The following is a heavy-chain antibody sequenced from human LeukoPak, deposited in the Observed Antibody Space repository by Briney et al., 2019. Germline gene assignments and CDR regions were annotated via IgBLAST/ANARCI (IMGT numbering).Heavy chain of an antibody. D-gene: IGHD3-22*01. V-gene: IGHV4-34*01. J-gene: IGHJ4*02. CDR2: INHSGST. CDR3: ARGLTYYYDSSGYYYDY. CDR1: GGSFSGYY. Sequence: SETLSLTCAVYGGSFSGYYWSWIRQPPGKGLEWIGEINHSGSTNYNPSLKSRVTISVDTSKNQFSLKLSSVTAADTAVYYCARGLTYYYDSSGYYYDYWGQGTLVTVTS.